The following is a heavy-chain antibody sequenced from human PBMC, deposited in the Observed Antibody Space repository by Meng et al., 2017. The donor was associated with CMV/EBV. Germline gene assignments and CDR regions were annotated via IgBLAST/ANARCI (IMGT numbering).Heavy chain of an antibody. V-gene: IGHV4-34*01. CDR2: INHSGST. CDR1: GCDFSGYY. CDR3: ASLNYCSSTSCSRRFDY. Sequence: YGCDFSGYYWSWLRQPPGKGLEWIGEINHSGSTNYHPSLKTRVTISVDTSKNQFSLKLSSVTAADTAVYYCASLNYCSSTSCSRRFDYWGQGTLVTVSS. D-gene: IGHD2-2*01. J-gene: IGHJ4*02.